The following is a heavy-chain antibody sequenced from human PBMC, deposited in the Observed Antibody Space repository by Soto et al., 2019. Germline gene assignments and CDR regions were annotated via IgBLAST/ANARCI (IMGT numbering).Heavy chain of an antibody. J-gene: IGHJ4*02. CDR1: GFTFSSYA. D-gene: IGHD1-26*01. V-gene: IGHV3-23*01. Sequence: EVQLLESGGGLVQPGGSLRLSCAASGFTFSSYAMRWVRQGPVTGLEWVSAISGSGGSTYYADSVKGRFTISRDNSKNTLYLQMNSLRAEDTAVYYCARRGSGSYYDYWGQGTLVTVSS. CDR2: ISGSGGST. CDR3: ARRGSGSYYDY.